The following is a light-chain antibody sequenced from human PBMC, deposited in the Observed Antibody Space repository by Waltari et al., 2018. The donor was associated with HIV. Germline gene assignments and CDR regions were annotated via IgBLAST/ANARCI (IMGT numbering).Light chain of an antibody. CDR1: QRISSGY. Sequence: EIVLTQSPGTLSLTPGERATLSCRGSQRISSGYLAWYQQKPGQAPRLLIFGASTRATGVPDRFIASGSGTHFTLSINTLEPDDSAVYYCEQYGSSPYTFGQGTKLE. V-gene: IGKV3-20*01. CDR3: EQYGSSPYT. CDR2: GAS. J-gene: IGKJ2*01.